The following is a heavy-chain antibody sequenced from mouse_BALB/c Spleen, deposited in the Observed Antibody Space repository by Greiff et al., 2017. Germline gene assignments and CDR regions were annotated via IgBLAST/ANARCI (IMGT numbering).Heavy chain of an antibody. Sequence: EVKLQESGPDLVKPSQSLSLTCTVTGYSITSGYSWHWIRQFPGNKLEWMGYIHYSGSTNYNPSLKSRISITRDTSKNQFFLQLNSVTTEDTATYYCASQKPEYYRYDGYYFDYWGQGTTLTVSS. CDR1: GYSITSGYS. V-gene: IGHV3-1*02. J-gene: IGHJ2*01. CDR2: IHYSGST. CDR3: ASQKPEYYRYDGYYFDY. D-gene: IGHD2-14*01.